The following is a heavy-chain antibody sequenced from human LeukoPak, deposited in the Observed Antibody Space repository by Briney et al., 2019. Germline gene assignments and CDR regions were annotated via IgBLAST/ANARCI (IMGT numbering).Heavy chain of an antibody. Sequence: GGSLRLSCAASGFTFSSYSMNWVRQAPGKGLEWVSSISSSSSYIYYADSVKGRFTISRDNAKNSLYLQMNSLRAEDTAVYYCARDSYTMARGVNFGAFDIWGQGTMVTVSS. D-gene: IGHD3-10*01. CDR2: ISSSSSYI. CDR3: ARDSYTMARGVNFGAFDI. CDR1: GFTFSSYS. J-gene: IGHJ3*02. V-gene: IGHV3-21*01.